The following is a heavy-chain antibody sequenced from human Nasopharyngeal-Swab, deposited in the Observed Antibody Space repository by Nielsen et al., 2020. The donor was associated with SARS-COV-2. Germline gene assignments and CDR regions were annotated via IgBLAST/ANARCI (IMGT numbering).Heavy chain of an antibody. Sequence: WIRQPPGKGLEWIGSIYYSGSTYYNPSLKSRVTISVDTSKNQFSLKLSSVTAADTAVYYCARGAGYYYYYMDVWGKGTTVTVSS. J-gene: IGHJ6*03. V-gene: IGHV4-39*01. CDR2: IYYSGST. CDR3: ARGAGYYYYYMDV. D-gene: IGHD1-26*01.